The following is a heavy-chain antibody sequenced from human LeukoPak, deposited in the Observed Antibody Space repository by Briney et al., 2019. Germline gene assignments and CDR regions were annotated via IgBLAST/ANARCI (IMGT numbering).Heavy chain of an antibody. CDR1: GGSISSYY. J-gene: IGHJ4*02. Sequence: SETLSLTCTVSGGSISSYYWSWIRQPPGKGLEWIGYIYYSGSTNYNPSLKSRVTISVDTSKNQFSLKLSSVTAAGTAVYYCARVSTYSSGWYRIDYWGQGTLVTVSS. V-gene: IGHV4-59*08. CDR2: IYYSGST. CDR3: ARVSTYSSGWYRIDY. D-gene: IGHD6-19*01.